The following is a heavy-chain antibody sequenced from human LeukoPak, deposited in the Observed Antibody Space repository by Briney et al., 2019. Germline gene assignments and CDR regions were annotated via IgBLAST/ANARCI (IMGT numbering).Heavy chain of an antibody. J-gene: IGHJ4*02. D-gene: IGHD3-22*01. Sequence: ASVKVSCKASGYTFTSYGISWVRQAPGQGLEWMGWISAYNVNTNYAQELQGRVTMTTDTSTSTAYMELRSLRSDDTAVYYCARDADARYDSSGYYFSHPNYWGQGTLVTVSS. V-gene: IGHV1-18*01. CDR2: ISAYNVNT. CDR3: ARDADARYDSSGYYFSHPNY. CDR1: GYTFTSYG.